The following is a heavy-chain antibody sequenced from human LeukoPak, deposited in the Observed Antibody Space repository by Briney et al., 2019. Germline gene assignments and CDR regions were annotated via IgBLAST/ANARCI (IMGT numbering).Heavy chain of an antibody. J-gene: IGHJ5*02. CDR1: GFTFSSYE. CDR3: AKTGAVAPLNWFDP. Sequence: GGSLRLSCAASGFTFSSYEMNWVRQAPGKGLECVSYISSSGSTIYYADSVKGRFTISRDNAKNSLYLQMNSLRAEDTAVYYCAKTGAVAPLNWFDPWGQGTLVTVSS. V-gene: IGHV3-48*03. D-gene: IGHD6-19*01. CDR2: ISSSGSTI.